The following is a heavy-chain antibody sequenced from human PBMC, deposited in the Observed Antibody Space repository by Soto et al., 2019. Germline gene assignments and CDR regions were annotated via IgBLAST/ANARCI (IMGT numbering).Heavy chain of an antibody. CDR3: AKDEVRRIAAASYYYYYGMDV. J-gene: IGHJ6*02. Sequence: QVQLVESGGGVVQPGRSLRLSCAASGFTFSSYGMHWVRQAPGKGLEWGAVISYDGSNKYYADSVKGRFTISRDNSKNTLYLQMNSLRAEDTAVYYCAKDEVRRIAAASYYYYYGMDVWGQGPTVTVSS. V-gene: IGHV3-30*18. D-gene: IGHD6-13*01. CDR1: GFTFSSYG. CDR2: ISYDGSNK.